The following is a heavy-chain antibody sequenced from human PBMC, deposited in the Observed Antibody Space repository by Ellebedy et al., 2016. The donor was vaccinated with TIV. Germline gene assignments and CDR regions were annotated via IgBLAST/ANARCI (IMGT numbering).Heavy chain of an antibody. D-gene: IGHD2-2*01. V-gene: IGHV4-59*01. CDR3: ARPRTAGSTHDGFDI. CDR1: GGSITSIY. J-gene: IGHJ3*02. Sequence: MPSETLSLTCTVSGGSITSIYWRWVRQTHGKGLEYIGNVYYTGSTNYNPSLKSRVTISVDTSKNQFSLNLSSVTAADTAVYYYARPRTAGSTHDGFDIWGQGTTVTVSS. CDR2: VYYTGST.